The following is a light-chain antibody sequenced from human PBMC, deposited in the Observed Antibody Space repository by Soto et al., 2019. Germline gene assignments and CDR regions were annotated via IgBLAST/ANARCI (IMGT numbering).Light chain of an antibody. J-gene: IGKJ4*01. CDR2: HAS. CDR3: QQFSSYPLT. CDR1: QTVRKNY. Sequence: EFVLTQSPGTLSLSPGGSRTLSCMAIQTVRKNYLAWYQQKPGKSPRXLIYHASSRATGIPERFSGGGSGTDFTLTISRLAPEDFEVYYCQQFSSYPLTFGGGTKVDIK. V-gene: IGKV3-20*01.